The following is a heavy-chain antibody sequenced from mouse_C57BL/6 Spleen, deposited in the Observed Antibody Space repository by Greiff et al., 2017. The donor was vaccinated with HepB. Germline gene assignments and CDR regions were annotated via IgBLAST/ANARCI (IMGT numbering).Heavy chain of an antibody. V-gene: IGHV1-82*01. CDR1: GYAFSSSW. J-gene: IGHJ3*01. CDR2: IYPGDGDT. CDR3: ARSYDYDWFAY. Sequence: VQLQQSGPELVKPGASVEISCKASGYAFSSSWMNWVKQRPGKGLEWIGRIYPGDGDTNYNGKFKGKATLTADKSSSTAYMQLSSLTSEDSAVYFCARSYDYDWFAYWGQGTLVTVSA. D-gene: IGHD2-4*01.